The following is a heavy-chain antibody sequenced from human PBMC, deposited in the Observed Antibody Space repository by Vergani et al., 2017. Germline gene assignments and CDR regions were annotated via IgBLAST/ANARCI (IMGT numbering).Heavy chain of an antibody. CDR3: ARARITMVRGATPFALNWFDP. Sequence: QLQLQESGSGLVKPSQTLSLTCAVSGGSISSGGYSWSWIRQPPGKGLEWIWYIYHSGSTYYNPSLKSRVTISVARSKNQFSLKLSSVTAADTAVYYCARARITMVRGATPFALNWFDPWGQGTLVTVSS. CDR2: IYHSGST. D-gene: IGHD3-10*01. CDR1: GGSISSGGYS. J-gene: IGHJ5*02. V-gene: IGHV4-30-2*01.